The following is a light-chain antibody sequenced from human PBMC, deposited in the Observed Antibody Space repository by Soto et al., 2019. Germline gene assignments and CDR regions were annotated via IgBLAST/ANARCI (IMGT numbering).Light chain of an antibody. CDR3: QQLNGFHPT. V-gene: IGKV1-9*01. Sequence: DIQLPQSPSFLSASVGDRVTITCRASQGISSFLAWYQQKPGKAPKLLIHAASTLHSGVPSRFSGSGSGTEFTLTISSLQPEDFATYYCQQLNGFHPTFGQGTKVEIK. CDR1: QGISSF. J-gene: IGKJ1*01. CDR2: AAS.